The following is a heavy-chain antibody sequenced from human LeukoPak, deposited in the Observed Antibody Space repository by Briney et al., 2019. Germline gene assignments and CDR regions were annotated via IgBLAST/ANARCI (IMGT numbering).Heavy chain of an antibody. Sequence: ASVKVSCKASGYTFTGYYMHWVRQAPGQGLEWMGWINPNSGGTNYAQKFQGRVTMTRDTSISTAYMELSRLRSDDTAVYYCARPPGIAVASHRRALDYWGQGTLVTVSS. CDR2: INPNSGGT. V-gene: IGHV1-2*02. J-gene: IGHJ4*02. CDR3: ARPPGIAVASHRRALDY. CDR1: GYTFTGYY. D-gene: IGHD6-19*01.